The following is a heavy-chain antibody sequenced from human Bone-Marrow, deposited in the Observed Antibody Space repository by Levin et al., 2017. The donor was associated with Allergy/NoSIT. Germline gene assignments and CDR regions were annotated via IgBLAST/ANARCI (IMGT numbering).Heavy chain of an antibody. CDR2: IDWDDGK. J-gene: IGHJ3*02. CDR1: GXXLXXXXXC. Sequence: SGPTLVKPTQTLTLTCXFSGXXLXXXXXCVSWIRQPPGKALEWLARIDWDDGKYYSTSLKTRLTISKDTSKNQVVLTMTNMDPVDTATYYCERIPRVYDSSGYPAHDDAFDSWGQGTMVTVSS. V-gene: IGHV2-70*11. CDR3: ERIPRVYDSSGYPAHDDAFDS. D-gene: IGHD3-22*01.